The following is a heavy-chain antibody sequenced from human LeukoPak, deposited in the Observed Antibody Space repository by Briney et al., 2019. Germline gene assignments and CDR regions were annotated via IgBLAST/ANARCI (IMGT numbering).Heavy chain of an antibody. D-gene: IGHD2-2*01. Sequence: GGSLRLSCAASGFTFSSYAMSWVRQAPGKGLEWVSSISGIGDGTYYADSVKGRFTISRDNSQNTVYLQMNTLRAEDTAVYYCARDTSRILRGIFDYWGQGTLVTVS. V-gene: IGHV3-23*01. CDR3: ARDTSRILRGIFDY. J-gene: IGHJ4*02. CDR1: GFTFSSYA. CDR2: ISGIGDGT.